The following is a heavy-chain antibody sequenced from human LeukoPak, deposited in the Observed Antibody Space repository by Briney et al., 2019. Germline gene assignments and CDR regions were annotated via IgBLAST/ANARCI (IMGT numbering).Heavy chain of an antibody. Sequence: SETLSLTCTVSGASISSYYWSWIRQPPGKGLEWIAYMSYSGSTNYKPSLKSRVTISIDTSKNHFSLKLSSVTAADTAVYHCARARTGDYFDYWGQGTLVTVSS. CDR3: ARARTGDYFDY. D-gene: IGHD1-14*01. CDR1: GASISSYY. J-gene: IGHJ4*02. CDR2: MSYSGST. V-gene: IGHV4-59*01.